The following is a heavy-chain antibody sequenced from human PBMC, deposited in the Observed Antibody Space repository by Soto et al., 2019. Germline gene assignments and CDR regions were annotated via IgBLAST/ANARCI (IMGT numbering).Heavy chain of an antibody. D-gene: IGHD3-3*01. V-gene: IGHV4-39*01. J-gene: IGHJ6*02. CDR2: IYYSGST. Sequence: PSETLSLTCTVSGGSISSSSYYWGWIRRPPGKELEWIGSIYYSGSTYYNPSLKSRVTISVDTSKNQFSLKLSSVTAADTAVYYCARRSYDFWSGYYRGYYYVMDVWGQGTTVIVSS. CDR3: ARRSYDFWSGYYRGYYYVMDV. CDR1: GGSISSSSYY.